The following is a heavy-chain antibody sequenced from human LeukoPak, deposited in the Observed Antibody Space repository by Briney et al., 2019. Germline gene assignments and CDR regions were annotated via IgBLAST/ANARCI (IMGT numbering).Heavy chain of an antibody. Sequence: SETLSLTCAVYGGSFSGYYWSWIRQPLGKGLEWIGEINHSGSTNYNPSLKSRVTISVDTSKSQFSLKLSSVTAADTAVYYCASQSRNDYVWGSYRGIPYYFDYWGQGTLVTVSS. D-gene: IGHD3-16*02. CDR2: INHSGST. V-gene: IGHV4-34*01. J-gene: IGHJ4*02. CDR1: GGSFSGYY. CDR3: ASQSRNDYVWGSYRGIPYYFDY.